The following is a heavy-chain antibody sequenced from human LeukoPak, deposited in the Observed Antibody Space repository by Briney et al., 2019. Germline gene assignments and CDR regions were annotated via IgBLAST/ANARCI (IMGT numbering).Heavy chain of an antibody. V-gene: IGHV4-30-2*01. Sequence: SQTLSLTCAVSGGSISSGGYSWSWIRQPPGKVLEWIGYIYHSGSTYCNPSLKSRVTISVDRSKNQFSLKLSSVTAADTAVYYCARAETTVGSFDYWGQGTLVTVSS. CDR2: IYHSGST. CDR1: GGSISSGGYS. D-gene: IGHD4-23*01. CDR3: ARAETTVGSFDY. J-gene: IGHJ4*02.